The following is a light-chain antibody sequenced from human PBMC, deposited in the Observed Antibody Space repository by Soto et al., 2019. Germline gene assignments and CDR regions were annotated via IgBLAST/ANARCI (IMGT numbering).Light chain of an antibody. Sequence: EIVLTRSPGNLSLSPGEGATLSCRASESVSSNNSAWYQHRPGRAPRLLIYGASSRATGIPDRFSGSGSGTDFTLTISRLEPEDFAVYYCQKYGSSGTFGQGTKVDIK. V-gene: IGKV3-20*01. CDR1: ESVSSNN. CDR3: QKYGSSGT. CDR2: GAS. J-gene: IGKJ1*01.